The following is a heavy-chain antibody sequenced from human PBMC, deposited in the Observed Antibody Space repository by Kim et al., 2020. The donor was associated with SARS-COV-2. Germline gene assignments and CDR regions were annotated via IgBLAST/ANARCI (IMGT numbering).Heavy chain of an antibody. J-gene: IGHJ4*02. CDR3: AKGGFYYDSSGYYYY. D-gene: IGHD3-22*01. Sequence: DAGKGRFTVARDNSRNTLYLQMKSLGAGDTAVYYCAKGGFYYDSSGYYYYWGQGTLVTVSS. V-gene: IGHV3-23*01.